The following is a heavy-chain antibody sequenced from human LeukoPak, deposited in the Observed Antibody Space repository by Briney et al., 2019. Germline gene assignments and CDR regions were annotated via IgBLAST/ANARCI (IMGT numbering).Heavy chain of an antibody. CDR2: ISSSSSYI. V-gene: IGHV3-21*04. J-gene: IGHJ4*02. CDR1: GFTFSSYS. D-gene: IGHD5-24*01. CDR3: AKGEGEMATIY. Sequence: SGGSLRLSCAASGFTFSSYSMNWVRQAPGKGLEWVSSISSSSSYIYYADTVKGRFTISRDNSKNTLYLQMNSLRAEDTAVYYCAKGEGEMATIYWGQGTLVTVSS.